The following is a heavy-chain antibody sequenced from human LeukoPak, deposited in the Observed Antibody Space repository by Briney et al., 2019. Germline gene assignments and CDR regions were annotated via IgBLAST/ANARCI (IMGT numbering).Heavy chain of an antibody. J-gene: IGHJ4*02. CDR2: IVDDGPDT. Sequence: GGSLRLSCAASGFNFNIYAMTWVRQAPGKGLEWVSLIVDDGPDTYYSDSVKGRFTISRDNSKNTLYLQMDSLRGEDTAVYYCVKLAGYCSSGSCWYFDHWGQGTLVTVSS. D-gene: IGHD2-2*01. CDR3: VKLAGYCSSGSCWYFDH. CDR1: GFNFNIYA. V-gene: IGHV3-23*01.